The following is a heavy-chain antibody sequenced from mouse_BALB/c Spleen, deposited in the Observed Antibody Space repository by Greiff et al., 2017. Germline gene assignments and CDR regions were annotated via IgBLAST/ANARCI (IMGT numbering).Heavy chain of an antibody. V-gene: IGHV10-1*02. Sequence: DVQLVESGGGLVQPKGSLKLSCAASGFTFNTYAMNWVRQAPGKGLEWVARIRSKSNNYATYYAVSVKDRFTISRDDSQSMLYLQMNNLKTEDTAVYCCVGHDLPYWGQGTLVTVSA. D-gene: IGHD2-3*01. J-gene: IGHJ3*01. CDR2: IRSKSNNYAT. CDR3: VGHDLPY. CDR1: GFTFNTYA.